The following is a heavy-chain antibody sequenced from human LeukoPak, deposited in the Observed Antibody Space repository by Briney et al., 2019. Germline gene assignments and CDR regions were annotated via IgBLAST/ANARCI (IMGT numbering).Heavy chain of an antibody. CDR1: GGSISSYY. J-gene: IGHJ3*02. V-gene: IGHV4-4*07. CDR2: IYTSGST. Sequence: SETLSLTCTVSGGSISSYYWSWIRQPAGKGLEWIGRIYTSGSTNYNPSLKSRVTMSVDTSKNQFSLKLSSVTAADTAVYYCARRRRYYYGSGSYYRGAFDIWGQGTMVTVSS. CDR3: ARRRRYYYGSGSYYRGAFDI. D-gene: IGHD3-10*01.